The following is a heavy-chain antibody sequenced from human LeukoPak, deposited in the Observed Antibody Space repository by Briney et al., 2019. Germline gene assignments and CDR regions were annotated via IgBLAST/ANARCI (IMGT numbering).Heavy chain of an antibody. D-gene: IGHD3-22*01. V-gene: IGHV4-4*07. Sequence: SETLSLTCTVSGGSISSYYWSWIRQPAGKGLEWIGRIYISGSTNYNPSLKSRVTISVDKSKNQFSLKLSSVTAADTAVYYCARDGLPGYDSSGYYLNWGQGTLVTVSS. CDR3: ARDGLPGYDSSGYYLN. CDR1: GGSISSYY. J-gene: IGHJ4*02. CDR2: IYISGST.